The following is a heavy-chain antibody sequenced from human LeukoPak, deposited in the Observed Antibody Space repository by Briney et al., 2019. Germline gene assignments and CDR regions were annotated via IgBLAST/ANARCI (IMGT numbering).Heavy chain of an antibody. Sequence: PGGSLRLSCAASGFTVSSNYMSWVRQAPGKGLEWVSIIYSGGSTYYADSVKGRFTISRDNSKNTLYLRINSLRAEDTAVYYCARAPDYPHLFDYWGQGTLVTVSS. CDR2: IYSGGST. CDR1: GFTVSSNY. CDR3: ARAPDYPHLFDY. V-gene: IGHV3-53*01. J-gene: IGHJ4*02. D-gene: IGHD4-11*01.